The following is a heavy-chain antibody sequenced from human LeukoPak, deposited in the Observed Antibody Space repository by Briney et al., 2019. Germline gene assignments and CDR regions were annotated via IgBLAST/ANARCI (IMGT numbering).Heavy chain of an antibody. CDR3: ARGTYYYDSSGYYERYYFDY. Sequence: PSETLSLTCTVSGGSISSSSYYWGWIRQPPGKGLEWIGSIYYSGSTYYNPSLKSRVTISVDTSKNQFSLKLSSVTAADTAVYYCARGTYYYDSSGYYERYYFDYWGQGTLVTVSS. J-gene: IGHJ4*02. D-gene: IGHD3-22*01. V-gene: IGHV4-39*07. CDR2: IYYSGST. CDR1: GGSISSSSYY.